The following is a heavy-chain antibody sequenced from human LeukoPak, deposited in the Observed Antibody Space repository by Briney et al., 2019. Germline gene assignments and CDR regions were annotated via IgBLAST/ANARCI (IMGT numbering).Heavy chain of an antibody. CDR2: ISWNSGSI. V-gene: IGHV3-9*03. D-gene: IGHD3-10*01. CDR1: GFTFDDYA. J-gene: IGHJ4*02. Sequence: PGGSLRLSCAASGFTFDDYAMHWVRHAPGKGLEWVSGISWNSGSIGYADSVKGRFTISRDNAKNSLYLQMNSLRAEDMALYYWAKGAWFGELSVIDYWGQGTLVTVSS. CDR3: AKGAWFGELSVIDY.